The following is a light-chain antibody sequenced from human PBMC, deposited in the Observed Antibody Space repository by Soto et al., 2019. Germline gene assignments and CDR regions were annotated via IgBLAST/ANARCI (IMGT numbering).Light chain of an antibody. V-gene: IGKV3D-15*01. Sequence: EIVMTQSPATRSVSPGERATLSCRASQSVSDNLAWYQQKPGQAPRLLIYGASTRANGIPARFSGIGSGTEFTLTISSLQSEDFAVYYCQQYNNWPLTFGGGTKVDIK. CDR1: QSVSDN. J-gene: IGKJ4*01. CDR2: GAS. CDR3: QQYNNWPLT.